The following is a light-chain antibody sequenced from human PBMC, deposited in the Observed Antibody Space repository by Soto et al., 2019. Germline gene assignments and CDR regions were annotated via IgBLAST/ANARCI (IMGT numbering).Light chain of an antibody. Sequence: EIVLTQSPATLSLSPGERATLSCRASQSVSSYLAWYQQKPGQAPRLLIYDASNRATGIPARFSGSGPGTDFTLAISSLEPEDCAIYYCQQRSNWPPVTFGGGTKVEIK. CDR2: DAS. CDR3: QQRSNWPPVT. CDR1: QSVSSY. V-gene: IGKV3-11*01. J-gene: IGKJ4*01.